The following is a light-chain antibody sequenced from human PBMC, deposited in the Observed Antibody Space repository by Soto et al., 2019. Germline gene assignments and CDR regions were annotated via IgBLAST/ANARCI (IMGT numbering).Light chain of an antibody. Sequence: EIVLTQSPGTLSLSPGERATLSCRASQSFSTNYLAWYQQKPGQAPRLLIYGASSRATGIPDRFSGSGSGTDFTLTISRLEAEDFAVFYCQQYDSSPPTYTFGLGTKLEIK. CDR1: QSFSTNY. J-gene: IGKJ2*01. CDR3: QQYDSSPPTYT. V-gene: IGKV3-20*01. CDR2: GAS.